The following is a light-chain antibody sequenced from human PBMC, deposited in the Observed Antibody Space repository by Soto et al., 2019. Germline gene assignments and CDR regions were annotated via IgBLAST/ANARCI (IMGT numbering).Light chain of an antibody. J-gene: IGLJ1*01. V-gene: IGLV1-44*01. CDR2: NNN. CDR1: SSNIGSNT. CDR3: AAWDDSLNGLV. Sequence: QSVLTQPPSASGTPGQRVTISCSGSSSNIGSNTVNWYQQLPGTAPKLLIYNNNQRPSGVPDRFSGSKXXTXXXXAISGLQSEDEADYYCAAWDDSLNGLVFGTGTKLTVL.